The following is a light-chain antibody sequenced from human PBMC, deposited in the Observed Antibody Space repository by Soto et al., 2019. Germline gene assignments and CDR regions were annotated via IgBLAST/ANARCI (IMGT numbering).Light chain of an antibody. CDR3: QQYGSSPLT. V-gene: IGKV3-20*01. Sequence: EIVLTQSPGTLSSSPGERATLSCRASQSVSSSYLAWYQQKPSQAPRLLIYGASSRATGIPDRFSGSGSGTDFTLTISRLEPEDFAVYYCQQYGSSPLTFGGGTKVDIK. J-gene: IGKJ4*01. CDR1: QSVSSSY. CDR2: GAS.